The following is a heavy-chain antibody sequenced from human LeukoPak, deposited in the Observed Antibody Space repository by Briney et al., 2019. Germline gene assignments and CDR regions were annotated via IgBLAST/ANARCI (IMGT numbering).Heavy chain of an antibody. D-gene: IGHD2-2*01. J-gene: IGHJ4*02. CDR3: ARRRSCCYGFELDS. CDR1: GYTFTDYW. V-gene: IGHV5-51*01. CDR2: IYPGDSDT. Sequence: GGSLKISCKASGYTFTDYWIGWVRQMPGKGLEWMGIIYPGDSDTRYSPSFKGQVTMSADKSISTAYLQWSSLKASDTAMYYCARRRSCCYGFELDSWGQGTLVTVSS.